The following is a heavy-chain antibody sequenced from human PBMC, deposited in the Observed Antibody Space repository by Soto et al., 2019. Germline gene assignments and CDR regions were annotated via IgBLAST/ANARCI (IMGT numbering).Heavy chain of an antibody. J-gene: IGHJ4*02. CDR1: GCSFSDYA. CDR3: AKDLVSGDGLWLMDQ. CDR2: IYGSGRGI. Sequence: EVQLLESGGGLVQPGGSLRLSCTASGCSFSDYAMTWVRQAPGKGLECVSGIYGSGRGIQYADSVKGRFTISRDNYRNTLYLQMNSLRDEDTAVYYCAKDLVSGDGLWLMDQWGQGTLVTVTP. D-gene: IGHD2-21*02. V-gene: IGHV3-23*05.